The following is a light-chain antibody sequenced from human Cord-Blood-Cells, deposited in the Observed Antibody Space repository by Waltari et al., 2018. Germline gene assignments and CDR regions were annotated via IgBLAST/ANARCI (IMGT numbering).Light chain of an antibody. Sequence: DIQMTPSPSTLSASVADRVTSTCRARQSISSWLAWYQQKPGKAPKLLIYKASSLESGVPSRFSGSGSGTEFTLTISSLQPDDFATYYCQQYNSYWTFGQGTKVEIK. V-gene: IGKV1-5*03. J-gene: IGKJ1*01. CDR3: QQYNSYWT. CDR1: QSISSW. CDR2: KAS.